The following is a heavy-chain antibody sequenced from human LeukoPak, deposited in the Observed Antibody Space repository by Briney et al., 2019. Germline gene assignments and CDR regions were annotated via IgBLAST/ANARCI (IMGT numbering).Heavy chain of an antibody. CDR2: INPNSGGT. J-gene: IGHJ3*02. Sequence: ASVEVSCRASGYTFTGYYMHWVRQAPGQGLEWMGWINPNSGGTNYAQKFQGRVTMTRDTSISTAYMELSRLRSDDTAVYYCARDNDGGWGDDYVGLNAFDIWGQGTMVTVSS. CDR3: ARDNDGGWGDDYVGLNAFDI. D-gene: IGHD4-17*01. V-gene: IGHV1-2*02. CDR1: GYTFTGYY.